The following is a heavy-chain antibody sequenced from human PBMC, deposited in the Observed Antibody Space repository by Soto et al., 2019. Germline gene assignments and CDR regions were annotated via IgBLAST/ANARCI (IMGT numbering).Heavy chain of an antibody. V-gene: IGHV3-23*01. CDR3: AKISSRFSGDL. CDR1: GFTFSNYD. D-gene: IGHD6-13*01. CDR2: ISGRGGST. J-gene: IGHJ6*02. Sequence: PGGSLRLSCAASGFTFSNYDMSWVRQAPGKGLERVSGISGRGGSTYYADSVKGRFTISRDNSESTLYLQLNSLRVEDTATYYCAKISSRFSGDLWGQGTTVTVSS.